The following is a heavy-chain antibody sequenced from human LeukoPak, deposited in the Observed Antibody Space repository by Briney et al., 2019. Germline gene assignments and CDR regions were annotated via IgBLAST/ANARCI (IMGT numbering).Heavy chain of an antibody. CDR3: ARHNYVFDY. Sequence: GGSLRLSCAASGFTFRNYWMTWVRQAPGKGLEWVANIKKDGTEKYYVDSVRGRFTISRDNAKNSLYLQMNSLRAEDTAVYYCARHNYVFDYWGQGTLVTVSS. CDR2: IKKDGTEK. V-gene: IGHV3-7*01. J-gene: IGHJ4*02. CDR1: GFTFRNYW. D-gene: IGHD4-11*01.